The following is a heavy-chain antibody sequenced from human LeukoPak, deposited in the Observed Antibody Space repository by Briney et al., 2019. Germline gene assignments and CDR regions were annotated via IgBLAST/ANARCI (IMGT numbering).Heavy chain of an antibody. J-gene: IGHJ5*01. CDR3: ASFYYGSGRGFDS. CDR1: GHTLTSYY. V-gene: IGHV1-46*01. Sequence: GASVKVSCKASGHTLTSYYMHWVRQAPGQGLEWWRIINVSGGSTSYAQKFEGIVTMTRDTSTNTVYMELSSLRSEDTAVYYCASFYYGSGRGFDSWGQGTLVTVSS. D-gene: IGHD3-10*01. CDR2: INVSGGST.